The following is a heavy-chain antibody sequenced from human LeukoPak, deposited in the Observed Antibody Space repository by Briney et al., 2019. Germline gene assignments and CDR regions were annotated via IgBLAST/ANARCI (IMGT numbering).Heavy chain of an antibody. CDR2: IYYSGST. Sequence: ASETLSLTCTVSGGSISSYYWGWIRQPPGKGLEWIGYIYYSGSTNYNPSLKSRVTISVDTSKNQFSLKLSSVTAADTAVYYCASSSGSYYGGGHDYWGQGTLVTVSS. CDR1: GGSISSYY. V-gene: IGHV4-59*08. CDR3: ASSSGSYYGGGHDY. J-gene: IGHJ4*02. D-gene: IGHD1-26*01.